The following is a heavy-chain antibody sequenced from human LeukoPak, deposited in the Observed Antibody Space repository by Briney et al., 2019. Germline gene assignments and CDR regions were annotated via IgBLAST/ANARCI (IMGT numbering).Heavy chain of an antibody. CDR1: GGTFSSYA. J-gene: IGHJ4*02. D-gene: IGHD2-2*01. Sequence: GASVKVSCKASGGTFSSYAISWVRQAPGQGLEWMGGIIPIFGTANYAQKFQGRVTITADESTSTAYMELSSLRSEDTAVYYCARLAVCSSTSCSPYFDYWGQGTLVTVSS. CDR3: ARLAVCSSTSCSPYFDY. V-gene: IGHV1-69*13. CDR2: IIPIFGTA.